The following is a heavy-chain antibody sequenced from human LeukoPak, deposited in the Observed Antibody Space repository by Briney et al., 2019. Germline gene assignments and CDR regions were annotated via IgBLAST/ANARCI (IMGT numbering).Heavy chain of an antibody. Sequence: SETLSLTCTVSGGSISSYYWSWIRQPAGKGLEWIGRIYTSGSTNYNPSLKSRVTISVDTSKNQFSLKLSSVTAADTAVYYCARDLVGATLRNWFDPWGQGTLVTVSS. CDR2: IYTSGST. J-gene: IGHJ5*02. CDR1: GGSISSYY. D-gene: IGHD1-26*01. CDR3: ARDLVGATLRNWFDP. V-gene: IGHV4-4*07.